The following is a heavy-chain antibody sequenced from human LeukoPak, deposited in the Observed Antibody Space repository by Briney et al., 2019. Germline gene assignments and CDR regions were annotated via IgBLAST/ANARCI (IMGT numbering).Heavy chain of an antibody. V-gene: IGHV3-30*02. Sequence: GWSLTLSCAASGFTFSSYGMHWVRQAPGKGLEWVAFIRYDGSNKYYADSVKGRFTISRDNAKNSLYLQMNSLRAEDTAVYYCATNSRFMITFGGVPYYMDVWGKGTTVTVSS. CDR2: IRYDGSNK. CDR3: ATNSRFMITFGGVPYYMDV. CDR1: GFTFSSYG. D-gene: IGHD3-16*01. J-gene: IGHJ6*03.